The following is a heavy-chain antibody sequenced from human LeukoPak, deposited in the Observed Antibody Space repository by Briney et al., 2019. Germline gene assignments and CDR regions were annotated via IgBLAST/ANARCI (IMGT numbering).Heavy chain of an antibody. Sequence: PGGSLRLSCAASGFTFSSYGMHWVRQAPGKGLEWVAFIRYDGSYKYYADSVKGRFTISRDDSNNTLYLQMNSLRAEDTALYYCAKDHKNWFDPWGQGTLVTVSS. CDR1: GFTFSSYG. CDR3: AKDHKNWFDP. V-gene: IGHV3-30*02. CDR2: IRYDGSYK. J-gene: IGHJ5*02.